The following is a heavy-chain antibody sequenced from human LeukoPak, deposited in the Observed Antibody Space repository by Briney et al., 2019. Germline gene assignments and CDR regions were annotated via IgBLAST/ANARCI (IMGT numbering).Heavy chain of an antibody. CDR3: AKDSWAYCGGDCYSDY. Sequence: GGSLRLSCAASGFTFSSYWMHWVRQAPGKGLVWVSRISTDGSSTHYADSVKGRFTISRDNAKNTLFLQMNSLRAEDTAVYYCAKDSWAYCGGDCYSDYWGQGTLVTVSS. CDR2: ISTDGSST. D-gene: IGHD2-21*02. J-gene: IGHJ4*02. CDR1: GFTFSSYW. V-gene: IGHV3-74*01.